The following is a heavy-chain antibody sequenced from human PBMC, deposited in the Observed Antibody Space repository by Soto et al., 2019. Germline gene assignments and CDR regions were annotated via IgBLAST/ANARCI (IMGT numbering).Heavy chain of an antibody. V-gene: IGHV1-69*13. CDR1: GGTFSTFG. J-gene: IGHJ4*02. Sequence: SVKVSCKTSGGTFSTFGISWVRQAPGQGLEWMGGIIPFFGTAEYSQKFEDRITITADESTNTVYMDLRSLKTEDTAVYYCASTSSSPGYWGQGTLVTVSS. CDR2: IIPFFGTA. CDR3: ASTSSSPGY. D-gene: IGHD6-6*01.